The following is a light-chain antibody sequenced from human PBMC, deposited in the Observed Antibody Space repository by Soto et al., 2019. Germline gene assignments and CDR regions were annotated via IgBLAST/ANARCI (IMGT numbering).Light chain of an antibody. V-gene: IGKV3-11*01. CDR1: QSVGNN. Sequence: LSLTPGERAPLYCRASQSVGNNLAWYQQKPGQAPGLLIYEASTRATGIPARFSGSGSGTDFTLTISSLEPEDFAVYYCQQHAHWPLTFGGGT. J-gene: IGKJ4*01. CDR2: EAS. CDR3: QQHAHWPLT.